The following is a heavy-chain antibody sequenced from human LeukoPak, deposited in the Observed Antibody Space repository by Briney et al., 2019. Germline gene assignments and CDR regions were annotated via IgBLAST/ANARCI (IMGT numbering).Heavy chain of an antibody. V-gene: IGHV3-21*01. Sequence: GGSLRLSCAASGFTFSSYSMNWVRQAPGKGLEWVSSISSSSSYIYYADSVKGRFTISRDNAKNSLYLQMNSLRAEDTAVYYCAASSFFVGATDLSFDYWGQGTLVTVSS. CDR1: GFTFSSYS. CDR2: ISSSSSYI. D-gene: IGHD1-26*01. J-gene: IGHJ4*02. CDR3: AASSFFVGATDLSFDY.